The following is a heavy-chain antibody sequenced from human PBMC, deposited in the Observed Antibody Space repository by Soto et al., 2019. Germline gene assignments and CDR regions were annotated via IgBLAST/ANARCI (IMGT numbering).Heavy chain of an antibody. D-gene: IGHD6-6*01. Sequence: ASVKVSCKASGFTFTNYGISWVRQAPGQGLEWMGWISAYKGNTNYAQKFQGRVTMTTDTSTSTAYMELRSLRSDDTAVYYCASRSGQLPYYFDYWGQGTLVTVS. V-gene: IGHV1-18*01. CDR3: ASRSGQLPYYFDY. J-gene: IGHJ4*02. CDR1: GFTFTNYG. CDR2: ISAYKGNT.